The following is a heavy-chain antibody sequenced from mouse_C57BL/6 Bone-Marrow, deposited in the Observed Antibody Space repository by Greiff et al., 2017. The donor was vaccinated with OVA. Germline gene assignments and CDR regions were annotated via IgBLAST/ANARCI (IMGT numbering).Heavy chain of an antibody. V-gene: IGHV1-39*01. D-gene: IGHD2-3*01. CDR3: AGDGYYYWYFDV. CDR2: INPNYGTT. Sequence: VHVKQSGPELVKPGASVKISCKASGYSFTDYNMNWVKQSNGKSLEWIGVINPNYGTTSYNQKFKGKATLTVDQSSSTAYMQLNSLTSEDSAVYYCAGDGYYYWYFDVWGTGTTVTVSS. CDR1: GYSFTDYN. J-gene: IGHJ1*03.